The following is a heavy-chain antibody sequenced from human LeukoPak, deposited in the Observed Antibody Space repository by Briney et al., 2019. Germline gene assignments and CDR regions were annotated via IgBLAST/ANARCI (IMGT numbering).Heavy chain of an antibody. J-gene: IGHJ6*03. CDR3: ARDEGSGYYYYYMDV. CDR2: ISYEGSNK. V-gene: IGHV3-30*03. CDR1: GFTLRSYG. Sequence: GRSLRLSCAASGFTLRSYGMHGVREARGKGGEGVADISYEGSNKYYADSVKGRFTISRDNSKNTLYLQMNSLRAEDTAVYYCARDEGSGYYYYYMDVWGKGTTVTVSS. D-gene: IGHD6-25*01.